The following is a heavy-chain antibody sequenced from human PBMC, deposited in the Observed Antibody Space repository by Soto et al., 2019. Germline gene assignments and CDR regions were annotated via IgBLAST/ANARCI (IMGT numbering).Heavy chain of an antibody. CDR3: SWLRGGYSYGPFRDV. Sequence: TSETLSLTCAVSGGSFSGYYWSWIRQPPGKGLEWIGEINHSGSTNYNQSPNSRVTISVDTSTNQTSLKLSSVTAAATAVYYCSWLRGGYSYGPFRDVWGQGTLVTVSS. D-gene: IGHD5-18*01. J-gene: IGHJ4*01. CDR1: GGSFSGYY. V-gene: IGHV4-34*01. CDR2: INHSGST.